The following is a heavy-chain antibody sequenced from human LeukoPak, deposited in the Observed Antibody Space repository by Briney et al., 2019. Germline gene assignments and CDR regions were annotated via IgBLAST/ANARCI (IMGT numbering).Heavy chain of an antibody. J-gene: IGHJ4*02. Sequence: SETLSLTGGVSGYSISSGYYWGWVRQPPGKGLEWIASIHHSGSTYYNPSLKNRVTISVDMSNNQFSLRLHSMTAADTAVYYCARPSRNCGGGNCFCDWGQGTLVSVSS. CDR1: GYSISSGYY. V-gene: IGHV4-38-2*01. CDR3: ARPSRNCGGGNCFCD. CDR2: IHHSGST. D-gene: IGHD2-15*01.